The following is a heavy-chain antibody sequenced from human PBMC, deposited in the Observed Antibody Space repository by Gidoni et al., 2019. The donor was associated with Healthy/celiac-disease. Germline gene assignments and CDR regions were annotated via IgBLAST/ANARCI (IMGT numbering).Heavy chain of an antibody. J-gene: IGHJ4*02. CDR2: IKQDGSEK. V-gene: IGHV3-7*01. D-gene: IGHD1-26*01. Sequence: EVQLVESGGGLVQPGGSLRLSCAASGFTFSSYWMSWVRQAPGKGLEWVANIKQDGSEKYYVDSVKGRFTISRDNAKNSLYLQMNSLRAEDTAVYYCARDLGATNLGVDYWGQGTLVTVSS. CDR3: ARDLGATNLGVDY. CDR1: GFTFSSYW.